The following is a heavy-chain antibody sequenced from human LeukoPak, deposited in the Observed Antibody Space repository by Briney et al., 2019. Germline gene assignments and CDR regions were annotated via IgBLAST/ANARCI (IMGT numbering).Heavy chain of an antibody. V-gene: IGHV3-74*01. CDR3: ARDRGYTQDY. J-gene: IGHJ4*02. CDR1: GFTFSSAL. D-gene: IGHD5-12*01. Sequence: PGGSLRLSCAASGFTFSSALMHWVRQAPGKGLVWVSHIKSDGRSPTHADSVQGRFTISRDNAKNTLYLQMNSLRAEDTAVYYCARDRGYTQDYWGQGTLVTVSS. CDR2: IKSDGRSP.